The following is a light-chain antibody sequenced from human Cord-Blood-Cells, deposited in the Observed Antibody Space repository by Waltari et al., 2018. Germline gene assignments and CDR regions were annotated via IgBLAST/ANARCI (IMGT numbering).Light chain of an antibody. CDR3: XXSYSTPFT. CDR2: AAS. V-gene: IGKV1-39*01. CDR1: QSISSY. J-gene: IGKJ3*01. Sequence: DIQMTQSPSSLSASVGDRVTITCRASQSISSYLNWYQQKPGKAPKLLIYAASSLQSGVPSRFSGXGSGTXXXLXISSLQPEXXATXXXXXSYSTPFTFGPGTKVDIK.